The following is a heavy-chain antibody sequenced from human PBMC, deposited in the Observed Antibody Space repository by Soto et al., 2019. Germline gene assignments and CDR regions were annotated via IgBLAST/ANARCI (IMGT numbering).Heavy chain of an antibody. V-gene: IGHV3-66*01. CDR2: IYSGGST. CDR3: ARAPPPLYSSGWYFDY. CDR1: GFTVSSNY. D-gene: IGHD6-19*01. Sequence: GGSLRLSCAASGFTVSSNYMSWVRQAPGKGLEWVSVIYSGGSTYYADSVKGGFTISRDNSKNTLYLQMNSQRAEDTTVNNCARAPPPLYSSGWYFDYWGQGTLVTVSS. J-gene: IGHJ4*02.